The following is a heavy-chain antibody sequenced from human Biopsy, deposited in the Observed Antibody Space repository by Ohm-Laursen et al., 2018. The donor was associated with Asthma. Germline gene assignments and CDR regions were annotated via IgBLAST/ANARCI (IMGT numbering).Heavy chain of an antibody. D-gene: IGHD3-9*01. CDR3: GPSQDSGFDGRSPSWFDP. Sequence: TQTLTLTCSFSGFSLRTPGVGVGWIRQSPGKALEWLAFIYWADYNPFRPPLKGRLTITKAPSKNQVVLSMTKTDPVDSGTYYCGPSQDSGFDGRSPSWFDPWGQGTLVTVSS. CDR2: IYWADYN. V-gene: IGHV2-5*02. CDR1: GFSLRTPGVG. J-gene: IGHJ5*02.